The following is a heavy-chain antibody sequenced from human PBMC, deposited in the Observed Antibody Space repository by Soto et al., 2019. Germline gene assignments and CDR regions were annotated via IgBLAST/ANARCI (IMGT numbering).Heavy chain of an antibody. D-gene: IGHD6-19*01. CDR1: SGSISSSNW. Sequence: SETLSLTCAVSSGSISSSNWWSWVRQPPGKGLEWIGEIYHSGSTNYNPSLKSRVTISVDKSKNQFSLKLSSVTAADTAVYYCARDHVAGQAPDYWGQGTLVTVSS. CDR3: ARDHVAGQAPDY. J-gene: IGHJ4*02. CDR2: IYHSGST. V-gene: IGHV4-4*02.